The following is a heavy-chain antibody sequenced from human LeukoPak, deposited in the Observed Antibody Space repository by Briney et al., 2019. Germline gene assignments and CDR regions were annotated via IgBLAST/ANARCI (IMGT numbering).Heavy chain of an antibody. CDR2: ISGSGGST. Sequence: GGSLRLSCAASGFTFSSYAMSWVRQAPGKGLEWVSAISGSGGSTYYADSVKGRFTISRDNSKNTLYQQMNSLRAEDTAVYYCAKAQVSSGWYPAEYFQHWGQGTLVTVSS. J-gene: IGHJ1*01. V-gene: IGHV3-23*01. CDR3: AKAQVSSGWYPAEYFQH. D-gene: IGHD6-19*01. CDR1: GFTFSSYA.